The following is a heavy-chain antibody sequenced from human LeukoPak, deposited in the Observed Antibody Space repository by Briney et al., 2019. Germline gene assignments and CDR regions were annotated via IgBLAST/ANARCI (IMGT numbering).Heavy chain of an antibody. CDR2: IYYSGST. CDR1: GRPISSHY. J-gene: IGHJ6*03. Sequence: PSEPLSLTCTVSGRPISSHYWSWIRQPPRKGLEWIGYIYYSGSTNYNPSLKSRVTISVDTSKNQFSLRLSSVTAADTAVYYCARDYIAAAGYYYYYYMDVWGKGTTVTVSS. CDR3: ARDYIAAAGYYYYYYMDV. D-gene: IGHD6-13*01. V-gene: IGHV4-59*11.